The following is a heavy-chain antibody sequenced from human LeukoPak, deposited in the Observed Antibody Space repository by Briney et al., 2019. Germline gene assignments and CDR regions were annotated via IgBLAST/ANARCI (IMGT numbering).Heavy chain of an antibody. CDR1: GSSFTSYW. J-gene: IGHJ3*02. CDR2: IYPGDSDT. D-gene: IGHD6-13*01. Sequence: GASLQISCKGSGSSFTSYWIGWVRQLPGKGLEWMAIIYPGDSDTTYSPSFQGQITISADKSISTAYLQWSSLKASDSAMYYCGRIPAAGSLKGSFDIWGQGTMVTVSS. V-gene: IGHV5-51*01. CDR3: GRIPAAGSLKGSFDI.